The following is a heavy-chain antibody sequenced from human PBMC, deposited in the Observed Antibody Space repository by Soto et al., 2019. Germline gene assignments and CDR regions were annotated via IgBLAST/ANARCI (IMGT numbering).Heavy chain of an antibody. CDR2: IKSKTDGGTT. D-gene: IGHD1-26*01. J-gene: IGHJ6*02. CDR3: IAWELPRTYYYGMDV. CDR1: GFTFSNAW. Sequence: EVQLVESGGGLVKPGGSLRLSCAAYGFTFSNAWMSWVRQAPGKGLEWVGRIKSKTDGGTTDYAAPVKGRFTISRDDSKNTLYLQMNSLKTEDTAVYYCIAWELPRTYYYGMDVWGQGTTVTVSS. V-gene: IGHV3-15*01.